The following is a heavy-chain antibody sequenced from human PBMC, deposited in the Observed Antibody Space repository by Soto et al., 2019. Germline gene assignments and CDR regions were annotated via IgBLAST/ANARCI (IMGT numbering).Heavy chain of an antibody. CDR1: GFNFGNNW. CDR3: ATAEVDY. V-gene: IGHV3-74*01. Sequence: GGSLRLSCAASGFNFGNNWLHWVRQAPGKGLEWVSRMNSDGRTRYYADSVKGRIIFSRNNAKNTLYLQMNSLKAEDTAVYYCATAEVDYRGPGTMVTVSS. CDR2: MNSDGRTR. J-gene: IGHJ4*02.